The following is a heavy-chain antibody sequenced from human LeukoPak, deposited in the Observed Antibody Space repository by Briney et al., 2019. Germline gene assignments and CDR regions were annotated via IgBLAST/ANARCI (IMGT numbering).Heavy chain of an antibody. J-gene: IGHJ4*02. D-gene: IGHD3-3*01. CDR2: INPNSGGT. V-gene: IGHV1-2*06. Sequence: ASVKVSCKASGYTFTGYYMHWVRQAPGQGLEWMGRINPNSGGTGYAQKFQGRVTMTRNTSISTAYMELSSLRSEDTAVYYCARAARTIFGVVEDDYWGQGTLVTVSS. CDR1: GYTFTGYY. CDR3: ARAARTIFGVVEDDY.